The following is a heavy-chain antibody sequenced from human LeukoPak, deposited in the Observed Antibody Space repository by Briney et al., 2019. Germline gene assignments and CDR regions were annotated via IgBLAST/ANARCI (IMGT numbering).Heavy chain of an antibody. CDR3: ARGTAIAAAGYYYYYYMDV. D-gene: IGHD6-13*01. J-gene: IGHJ6*03. CDR1: GGTFSSYA. CDR2: IIPIFGTA. V-gene: IGHV1-69*13. Sequence: GASVKVSCKASGGTFSSYAISWVRQAPGQGLEWMGGIIPIFGTANYAQKFQGRVTITADESTSTAYMELSSLRSEDTAVYYCARGTAIAAAGYYYYYYMDVWGKGTTVTISS.